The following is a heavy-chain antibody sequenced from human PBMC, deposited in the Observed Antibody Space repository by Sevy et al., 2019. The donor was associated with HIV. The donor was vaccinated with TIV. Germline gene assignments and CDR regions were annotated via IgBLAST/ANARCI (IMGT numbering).Heavy chain of an antibody. CDR2: IIPIFGTA. CDR3: ARAQRVVRHYYYGMDV. CDR1: GGTFSSYA. J-gene: IGHJ6*02. V-gene: IGHV1-69*13. D-gene: IGHD2-15*01. Sequence: ASVKVSCKASGGTFSSYAISWVRQAPGQGLEWMGGIIPIFGTANYAQKFQGRVTITADESTITAYMELSSLRSEDKAVYYCARAQRVVRHYYYGMDVWGQGTTVTVSS.